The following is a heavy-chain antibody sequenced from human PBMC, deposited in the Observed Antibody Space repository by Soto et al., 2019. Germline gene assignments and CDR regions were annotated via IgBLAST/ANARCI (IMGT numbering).Heavy chain of an antibody. V-gene: IGHV4-4*07. Sequence: SETLSLTXTVSGGSISGNFWSWIRQPAGKGLEWIVRIYSSGSTHYNPSLKSRVTMSVDTSKNQFSLKLSSVTAADTAVYFCARGPPFNYGGQGTLVPVSS. J-gene: IGHJ4*02. CDR2: IYSSGST. CDR3: ARGPPFNY. CDR1: GGSISGNF.